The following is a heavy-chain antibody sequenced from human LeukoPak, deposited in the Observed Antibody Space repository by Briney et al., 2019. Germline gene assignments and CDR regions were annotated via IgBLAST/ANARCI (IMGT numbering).Heavy chain of an antibody. V-gene: IGHV3-23*01. CDR2: INGADTGT. Sequence: HTGGSLRLSCAVSGFTFSPYAMHWVRQAPGKGLELVSSINGADTGTYYADSVKGRFTISRDNSRNTLYLQMSSLRAEDTAVYYCAKGLYYYYASGSYTLDFWGQGTQVTVSS. D-gene: IGHD3-10*01. CDR3: AKGLYYYYASGSYTLDF. J-gene: IGHJ4*02. CDR1: GFTFSPYA.